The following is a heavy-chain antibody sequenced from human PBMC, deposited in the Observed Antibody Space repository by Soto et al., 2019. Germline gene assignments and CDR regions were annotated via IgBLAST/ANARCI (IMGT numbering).Heavy chain of an antibody. CDR3: ARGRTYYDILTGPYYFDY. Sequence: PSETLSLTCTVSGGSISSGDYYWSWIRQPPGKGLEWIGYIYYSGSTYYNPSLKSRVTISVDTSKNQFSLKLSSVTAADTAVYYCARGRTYYDILTGPYYFDYWGQGTLVTVS. CDR2: IYYSGST. CDR1: GGSISSGDYY. D-gene: IGHD3-9*01. J-gene: IGHJ4*02. V-gene: IGHV4-30-4*01.